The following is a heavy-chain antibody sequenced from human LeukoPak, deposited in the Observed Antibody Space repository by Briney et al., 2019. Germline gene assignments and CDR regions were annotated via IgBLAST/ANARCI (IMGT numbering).Heavy chain of an antibody. CDR3: ARDRGNYYDSSGSLDY. CDR1: GYSISSDYY. CDR2: IEHSGSI. Sequence: SETLSLTCTLSGYSISSDYYWGWIRQPPGKGLEWIGSIEHSGSIYYNPFFKSRVTISVDTSKNQFSLKLSSVTAADTAVYYCARDRGNYYDSSGSLDYWGQGTLVTVSS. J-gene: IGHJ4*02. D-gene: IGHD3-22*01. V-gene: IGHV4-38-2*02.